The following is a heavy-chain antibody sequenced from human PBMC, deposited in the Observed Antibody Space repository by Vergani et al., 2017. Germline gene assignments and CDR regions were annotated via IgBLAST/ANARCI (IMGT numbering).Heavy chain of an antibody. Sequence: EVQLLESGGGLAQPGGSLRLSCAASGFTFSHYSMNWVRQAPGKGLEWVSSISGNNDDVYYADSVKGRFTISRDNAKNSLYLDMRSLLAEDTAVYDCVRDVRVSRTWGQGTLVAVSS. V-gene: IGHV3-21*01. CDR1: GFTFSHYS. CDR3: VRDVRVSRT. J-gene: IGHJ3*01. CDR2: ISGNNDDV.